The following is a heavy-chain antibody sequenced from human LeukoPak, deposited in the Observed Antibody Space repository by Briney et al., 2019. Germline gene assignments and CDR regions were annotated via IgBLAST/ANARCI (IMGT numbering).Heavy chain of an antibody. CDR1: GNTFTSYY. CDR3: ARLGGDSSGYYSPFFDY. D-gene: IGHD3-22*01. V-gene: IGHV1-46*01. J-gene: IGHJ4*02. Sequence: ASVKVSCKASGNTFTSYYMHWVRQAPGQGLEWMGIINPSGGSTSYAQKFQGRVTMTRDMSTSTVYMELSSLRSEDTAVYYCARLGGDSSGYYSPFFDYWGQGTLVTVSS. CDR2: INPSGGST.